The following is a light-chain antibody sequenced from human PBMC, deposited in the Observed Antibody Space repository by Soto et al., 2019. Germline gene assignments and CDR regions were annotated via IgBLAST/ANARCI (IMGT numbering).Light chain of an antibody. Sequence: ETVLTQSPGTLSLSPGERATLSCRASQSISRSFLAWYQQKPGQAPRLLIYDASRRATGIPERFSGSGSGTDFTLTINRLEPEDFAMYFCQQYVSSPQTFGQGTRLEIK. J-gene: IGKJ5*01. CDR3: QQYVSSPQT. V-gene: IGKV3-20*01. CDR2: DAS. CDR1: QSISRSF.